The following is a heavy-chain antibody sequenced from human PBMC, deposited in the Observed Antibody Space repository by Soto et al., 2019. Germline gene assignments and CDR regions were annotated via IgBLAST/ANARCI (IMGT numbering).Heavy chain of an antibody. Sequence: QVQLVESGGGVVQPGRSLRLSCAASGFTFSSYGMHWVRQAPGKGLEWVAVISYDGSNKYYADSVKGRFTISRDNSKNTLFLRMNSLRPEDTAVFYCAKGRVPATTEGDPDYWGQGTLVTVSS. V-gene: IGHV3-30*18. J-gene: IGHJ4*02. CDR1: GFTFSSYG. D-gene: IGHD2-2*01. CDR3: AKGRVPATTEGDPDY. CDR2: ISYDGSNK.